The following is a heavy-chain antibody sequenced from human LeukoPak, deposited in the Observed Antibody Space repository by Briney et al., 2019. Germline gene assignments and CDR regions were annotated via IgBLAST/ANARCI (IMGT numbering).Heavy chain of an antibody. J-gene: IGHJ4*02. CDR2: ISSNGGST. CDR1: GFTFSSYA. Sequence: PGGSLRLSCSASGFTFSSYAMHWVRQAPGKGREYVSAISSNGGSTYFADSVKGRFTISRDNSKNTLYLQMSSLRAEDTAVYYCVRGTAMVPNEFDYWGQGTLVTVSS. D-gene: IGHD5-18*01. V-gene: IGHV3-64D*06. CDR3: VRGTAMVPNEFDY.